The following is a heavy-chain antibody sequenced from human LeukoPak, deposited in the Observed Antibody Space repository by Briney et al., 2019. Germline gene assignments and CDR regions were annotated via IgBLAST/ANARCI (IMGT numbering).Heavy chain of an antibody. J-gene: IGHJ4*02. D-gene: IGHD3-10*01. Sequence: GGSLRLSCAASGFTFDDYAMHWVRQAPGKGLEWVSGISWNSGSIGYADSVKGRFTISRDNAKNSLYLQMNSLRAEDTALYYCTAERTKYGSGSADYWGQGTLVTVSS. V-gene: IGHV3-9*01. CDR3: TAERTKYGSGSADY. CDR2: ISWNSGSI. CDR1: GFTFDDYA.